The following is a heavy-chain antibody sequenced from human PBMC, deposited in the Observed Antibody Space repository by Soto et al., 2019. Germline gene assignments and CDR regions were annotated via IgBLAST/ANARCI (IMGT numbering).Heavy chain of an antibody. Sequence: GESLKISCKGSGYNFTSYWISWVRQMPGKGLEWMGRIDPSDSYTNYRPSFQGHVTISADKSISTAYLQWSSLKASDTAMYYCARHNPHDFWTGYDDDWLDPWGQGTRGTVSS. D-gene: IGHD3-3*01. CDR3: ARHNPHDFWTGYDDDWLDP. V-gene: IGHV5-10-1*01. J-gene: IGHJ5*02. CDR2: IDPSDSYT. CDR1: GYNFTSYW.